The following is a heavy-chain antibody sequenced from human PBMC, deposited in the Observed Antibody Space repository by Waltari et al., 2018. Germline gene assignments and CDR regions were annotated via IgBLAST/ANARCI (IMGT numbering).Heavy chain of an antibody. CDR3: ARDGGSYGYFDY. CDR1: GASVSTNRAP. J-gene: IGHJ4*02. CDR2: TYYRSKWYT. D-gene: IGHD1-26*01. Sequence: QVQLQQSGPGLVKPSQTLSLTCAIYGASVSTNRAPWNWTRQSPSKGLEWLGRTYYRSKWYTDYAVSVKSRITINPDTSKNQFSLQLNSVTPEDTAVYYCARDGGSYGYFDYWGQGTLVTVSS. V-gene: IGHV6-1*01.